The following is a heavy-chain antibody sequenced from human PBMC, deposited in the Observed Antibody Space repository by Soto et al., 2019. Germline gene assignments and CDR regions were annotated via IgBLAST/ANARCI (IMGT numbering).Heavy chain of an antibody. D-gene: IGHD3-22*01. CDR2: IYHSGST. J-gene: IGHJ4*02. CDR1: GGSISSSNW. CDR3: AKTYYYDSSGYVFGYFDY. Sequence: SETLSLTCALSGGSISSSNWWSCVRQPPGKGLEWIGEIYHSGSTNYNPSLKSRVTISVDKSKNQFSLKLSSVTAADTAVYYCAKTYYYDSSGYVFGYFDYWGQGTLVSLL. V-gene: IGHV4-4*02.